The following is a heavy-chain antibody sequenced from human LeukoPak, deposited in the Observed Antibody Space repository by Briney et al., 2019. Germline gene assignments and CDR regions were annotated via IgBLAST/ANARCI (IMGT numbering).Heavy chain of an antibody. V-gene: IGHV3-30*04. Sequence: GGSLRLSCAASGFTFSSYAIHWVRQAPGKGLEWVAVISYDGSNKYYADSVKGRFTISRDNSKNTLYLQMNSLRAEDTAVYYCANEEAMHVWGKGTTVTISS. CDR3: ANEEAMHV. CDR2: ISYDGSNK. CDR1: GFTFSSYA. J-gene: IGHJ6*04.